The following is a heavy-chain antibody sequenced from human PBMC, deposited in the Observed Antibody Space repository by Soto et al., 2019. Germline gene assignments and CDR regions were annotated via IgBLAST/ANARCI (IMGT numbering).Heavy chain of an antibody. Sequence: ASVKFSCKASGYTFTSYGISWVRQAPGQGLEWMGWISAYNGNTNYAQKLQGRVTMTTDTSTSTAYMELRSLRSDDTAVYYCARGDFGVVTTYYFDYWGQGTLVTVSS. CDR3: ARGDFGVVTTYYFDY. V-gene: IGHV1-18*01. D-gene: IGHD3-3*01. CDR2: ISAYNGNT. J-gene: IGHJ4*02. CDR1: GYTFTSYG.